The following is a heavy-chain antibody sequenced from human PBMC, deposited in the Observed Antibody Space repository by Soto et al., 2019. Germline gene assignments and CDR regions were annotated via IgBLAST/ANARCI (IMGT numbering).Heavy chain of an antibody. CDR1: GFTFSSYG. Sequence: GGSLRLSCAASGFTFSSYGMHWVRQAPGKGLEWVAVISYDGSNKYYADSVKGRFTISRDNSKNTLYLQMNSLRAEDTAVYYCAKDHGIPDYDFWSGSTAGLDYWGQGTLVTVSS. CDR3: AKDHGIPDYDFWSGSTAGLDY. J-gene: IGHJ4*02. V-gene: IGHV3-30*18. D-gene: IGHD3-3*01. CDR2: ISYDGSNK.